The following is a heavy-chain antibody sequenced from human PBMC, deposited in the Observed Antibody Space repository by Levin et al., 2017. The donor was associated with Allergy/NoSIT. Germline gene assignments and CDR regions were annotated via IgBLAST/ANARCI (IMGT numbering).Heavy chain of an antibody. Sequence: PGGSLRLSCAASGFTFSSYWMHWVRQAPGKGLVWVSRINSDGSSTSYADSVKGRFTISRDNAKNTLYLRMNSLRAEDTAVYYCARDLDREYDYVWGSYRPMGWFDPWGQGTLVTVSS. CDR3: ARDLDREYDYVWGSYRPMGWFDP. CDR1: GFTFSSYW. J-gene: IGHJ5*02. CDR2: INSDGSST. D-gene: IGHD3-16*02. V-gene: IGHV3-74*01.